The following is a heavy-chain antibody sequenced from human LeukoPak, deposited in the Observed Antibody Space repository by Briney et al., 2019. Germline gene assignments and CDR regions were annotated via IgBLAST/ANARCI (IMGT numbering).Heavy chain of an antibody. D-gene: IGHD3-16*02. CDR1: GGSISSYY. Sequence: PSETLSLTCTVSGGSISSYYWSWIRQPPGKGLEWIGYIYYSGSTNYNPSLKSRVTISVDTSKNQFSLKLSSVTAADTAVYYCARDQNYVWGSYRYTGLDYWGQGTLVTVSS. CDR2: IYYSGST. J-gene: IGHJ4*02. CDR3: ARDQNYVWGSYRYTGLDY. V-gene: IGHV4-59*01.